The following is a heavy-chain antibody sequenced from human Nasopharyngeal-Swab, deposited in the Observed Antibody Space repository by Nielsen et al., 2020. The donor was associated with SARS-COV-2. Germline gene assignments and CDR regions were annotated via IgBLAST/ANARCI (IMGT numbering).Heavy chain of an antibody. CDR3: ATSMKKAGIVAKGVYYYMDV. D-gene: IGHD5-12*01. CDR1: GYTFTSYA. V-gene: IGHV1-3*01. J-gene: IGHJ6*03. Sequence: ASVKVSCKASGYTFTSYAMHWVRQAPGQRLEWMGWISAYNGNTNYAQKFQGRVTITADESTSTAYMELSSLRSEDTAVYYCATSMKKAGIVAKGVYYYMDVWGKGTTVTVSS. CDR2: ISAYNGNT.